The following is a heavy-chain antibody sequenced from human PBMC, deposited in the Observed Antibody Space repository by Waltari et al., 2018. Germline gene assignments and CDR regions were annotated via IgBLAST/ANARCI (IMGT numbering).Heavy chain of an antibody. Sequence: VHLVQPGAEGRKPGASVKVSGKPSGYTFTSYDINWVRQATGQGLEWMGWMNPNSGNTGYAQKFQGRVTITRNTSISTAYMELSSLRSEDTAVYYCARGLHMVRGVIFGYWGQGTLVTVSS. CDR1: GYTFTSYD. CDR2: MNPNSGNT. CDR3: ARGLHMVRGVIFGY. V-gene: IGHV1-8*03. D-gene: IGHD3-10*01. J-gene: IGHJ4*02.